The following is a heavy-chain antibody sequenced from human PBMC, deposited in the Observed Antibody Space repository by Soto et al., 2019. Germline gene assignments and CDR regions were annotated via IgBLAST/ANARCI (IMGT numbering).Heavy chain of an antibody. J-gene: IGHJ4*02. Sequence: QLQLQESGSGLVKPSQSLSLTCAVSGGSISSGGYSWSWIRQPPGKGLEWIGYIYHSGSTYYNPSLKSRVTISVDRSKNQFSLKLSSVTAADTAVYYCARARGGYSGYDYYFDYWGQGTLVTVSS. CDR1: GGSISSGGYS. CDR3: ARARGGYSGYDYYFDY. CDR2: IYHSGST. V-gene: IGHV4-30-2*01. D-gene: IGHD5-12*01.